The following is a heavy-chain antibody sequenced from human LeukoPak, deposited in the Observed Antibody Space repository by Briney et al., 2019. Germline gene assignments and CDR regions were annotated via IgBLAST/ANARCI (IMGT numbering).Heavy chain of an antibody. Sequence: ASVKVSCTVSGYTFTGYYMHWVRQAPGQGLEWMGWINPNSGGTNYAQKFQGRVTMTRDTSISTAYMELSRLRSEDTAVYYCARDIRISNWKYGDYGMDVWGQGTTVTVSS. J-gene: IGHJ6*02. CDR3: ARDIRISNWKYGDYGMDV. V-gene: IGHV1-2*02. D-gene: IGHD1-7*01. CDR1: GYTFTGYY. CDR2: INPNSGGT.